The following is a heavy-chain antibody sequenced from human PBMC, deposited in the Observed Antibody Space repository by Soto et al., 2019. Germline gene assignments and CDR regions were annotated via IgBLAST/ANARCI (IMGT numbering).Heavy chain of an antibody. CDR1: GFTFGDYA. CDR3: TSRGQLGGEGDDAFDI. J-gene: IGHJ3*02. D-gene: IGHD1-1*01. Sequence: GGSLRLSCTASGFTFGDYAMSWFRQAPGKGLEWVGFIRSKAYGGTTEYAASVKGRFTISRDDSKSIAYLQMNSLKTEDTAVYYCTSRGQLGGEGDDAFDIWGQGTMVTVSS. V-gene: IGHV3-49*03. CDR2: IRSKAYGGTT.